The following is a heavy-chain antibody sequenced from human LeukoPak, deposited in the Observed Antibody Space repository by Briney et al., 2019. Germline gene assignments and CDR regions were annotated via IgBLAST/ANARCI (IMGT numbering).Heavy chain of an antibody. D-gene: IGHD3-16*01. CDR1: GYTFTSYY. CDR3: ARVITLGFDYYYGMDV. CDR2: INPSGGST. V-gene: IGHV1-46*01. J-gene: IGHJ6*02. Sequence: ASVKVSCKASGYTFTSYYMHWVRQAPGQGLEWMGIINPSGGSTSYAQKFQGRVTMTRDTSTSTVYMELSSLRSEDTAVYYCARVITLGFDYYYGMDVWGQGTTVTVSS.